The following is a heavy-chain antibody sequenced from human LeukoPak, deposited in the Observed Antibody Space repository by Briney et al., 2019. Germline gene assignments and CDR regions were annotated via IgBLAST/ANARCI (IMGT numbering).Heavy chain of an antibody. CDR3: AKAESISVSTFDP. J-gene: IGHJ5*02. V-gene: IGHV3-21*04. CDR1: GFPFSNYN. Sequence: GSLRLSCAAFGFPFSNYNMNWVRQAPGKGLEWVSSISSSSSYIYYADSVKGRFTISRDNAKNSLYLQMNSLRAEDTAVYYCAKAESISVSTFDPWGQGTLVTVSS. CDR2: ISSSSSYI.